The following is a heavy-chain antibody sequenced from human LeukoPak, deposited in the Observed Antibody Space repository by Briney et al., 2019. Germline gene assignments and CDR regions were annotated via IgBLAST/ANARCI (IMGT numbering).Heavy chain of an antibody. CDR3: VRDRMVRGVTVPFDY. J-gene: IGHJ4*02. D-gene: IGHD3-10*01. Sequence: GGSLRLSCAASGFTFSDYYMSWIRQAPGKGLEWVSYISSSGSTIYYADSVKDRFTISRDNSQNTLSLQMNSLRVEDTAVYYCVRDRMVRGVTVPFDYWGQGTLVTVSS. V-gene: IGHV3-11*04. CDR2: ISSSGSTI. CDR1: GFTFSDYY.